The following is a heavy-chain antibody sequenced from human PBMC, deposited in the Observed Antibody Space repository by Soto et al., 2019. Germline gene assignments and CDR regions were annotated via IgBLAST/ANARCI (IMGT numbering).Heavy chain of an antibody. D-gene: IGHD4-17*01. J-gene: IGHJ5*02. Sequence: QLQLQESGSGLVKPSQTLSLTCAVSGGSISSGGYSWSWIRQPPGKGLEWIGYIYHSGSTYDNPSLKSRVTISVDRSKNQFSLKLSSVTAADTAVYYCARTTYGDGAGDWFDPWGQGTLVTVSS. CDR2: IYHSGST. V-gene: IGHV4-30-2*01. CDR3: ARTTYGDGAGDWFDP. CDR1: GGSISSGGYS.